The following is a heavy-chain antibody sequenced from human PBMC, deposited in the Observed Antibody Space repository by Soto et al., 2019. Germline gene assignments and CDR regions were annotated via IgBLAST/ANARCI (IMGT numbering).Heavy chain of an antibody. D-gene: IGHD2-2*01. J-gene: IGHJ6*03. CDR3: ARSVDCSSTSCYDYYYYYMDV. CDR2: IIPILGIA. V-gene: IGHV1-69*02. CDR1: GGTFSSYT. Sequence: QVQLVQSGAEVKKPGSSVKVSCKASGGTFSSYTISWVRQAPGQGLEWMGRIIPILGIANYAQKFQGRVTITADKSTSTAYMELSCLRSDDTAVYYCARSVDCSSTSCYDYYYYYMDVWGKGTTVTVSS.